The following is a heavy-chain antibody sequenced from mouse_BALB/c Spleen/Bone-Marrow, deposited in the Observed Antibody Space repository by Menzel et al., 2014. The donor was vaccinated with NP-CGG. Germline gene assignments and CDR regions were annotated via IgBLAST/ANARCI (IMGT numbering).Heavy chain of an antibody. Sequence: EVQLQQSGAELVKPGTSVKLSCTASGFNIKDTYMHWVKQRPEQGLEWIGRIDPANGNTKYDPKFQGKATITADTSSNTAYLQLSSLTSEATAVYYCASYRYAWYFDVWGAGTTVTVSS. V-gene: IGHV14-3*02. J-gene: IGHJ1*01. D-gene: IGHD2-14*01. CDR3: ASYRYAWYFDV. CDR1: GFNIKDTY. CDR2: IDPANGNT.